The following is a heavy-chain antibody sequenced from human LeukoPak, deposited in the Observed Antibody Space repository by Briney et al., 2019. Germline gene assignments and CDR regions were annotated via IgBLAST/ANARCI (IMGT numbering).Heavy chain of an antibody. CDR1: GFTFSSSW. J-gene: IGHJ6*02. CDR2: IKQDGSEK. D-gene: IGHD5-12*01. CDR3: ARSLGGYAGYYYYYGMDV. Sequence: TGGSLRLSCAASGFTFSSSWMSWVRQAPGQGLAWVANIKQDGSEKHYMDSVKGRFTISRDNAKNTLYLQMNSLRAEDTAVYYCARSLGGYAGYYYYYGMDVWGQGTTVTVSS. V-gene: IGHV3-7*01.